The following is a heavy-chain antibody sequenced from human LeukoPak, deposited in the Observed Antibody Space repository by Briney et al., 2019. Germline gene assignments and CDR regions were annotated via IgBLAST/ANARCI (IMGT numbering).Heavy chain of an antibody. CDR2: ISVYNGNT. V-gene: IGHV1-18*01. D-gene: IGHD3-10*01. CDR1: GYTFTTYG. CDR3: TTGSITMIRGTIFYYYGLDV. Sequence: GASVKVSCKASGYTFTTYGINWVRQGPGQGLEWMGWISVYNGNTNYAQKVQGRVTMTADTSTSTAYMELRSLRSDDTAVYYCTTGSITMIRGTIFYYYGLDVWGQGTSVTVSS. J-gene: IGHJ6*02.